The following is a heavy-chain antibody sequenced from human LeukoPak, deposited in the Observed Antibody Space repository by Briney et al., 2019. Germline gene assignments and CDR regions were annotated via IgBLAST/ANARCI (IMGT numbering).Heavy chain of an antibody. CDR2: ISAYNGNT. D-gene: IGHD1-26*01. J-gene: IGHJ3*02. CDR1: GYTFTSYG. CDR3: ARDYFAPGGSYSHDAFDI. V-gene: IGHV1-18*01. Sequence: ASVKVSCKASGYTFTSYGISWVRQAPGQGLEWMGWISAYNGNTNYAQKLQGRVTMTTDTSTSTAYMELSSLRSEDTAVYYCARDYFAPGGSYSHDAFDIWGQGTMVTVSS.